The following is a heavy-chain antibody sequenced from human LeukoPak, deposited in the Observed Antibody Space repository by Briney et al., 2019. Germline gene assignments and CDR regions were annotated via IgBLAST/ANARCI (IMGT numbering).Heavy chain of an antibody. V-gene: IGHV4-61*02. J-gene: IGHJ4*02. D-gene: IGHD6-19*01. CDR1: GGSISSGSYY. CDR2: IYSSGNT. CDR3: ARHGIGAVPAEYVDY. Sequence: SQTLSLTCTVSGGSISSGSYYWSWIRQPAGKGLEWIGRIYSSGNTNYNPSLKSRVTISVDASRDQFSLRLSSVTAADTAVYFCARHGIGAVPAEYVDYWGQGTLVTVSS.